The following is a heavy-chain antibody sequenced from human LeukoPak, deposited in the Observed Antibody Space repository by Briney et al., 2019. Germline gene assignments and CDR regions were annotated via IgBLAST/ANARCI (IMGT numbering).Heavy chain of an antibody. CDR2: INPNSGGT. Sequence: ASVKVSRKASGYTFTGYYMHWVRQAPGQGLEWMGWINPNSGGTNYAQKFQGRVTMTRDTSISTAYMELSRLRSDDTAVYYCARDFLYCSSTSCLRGYSYGYWFDYWGQGTLVTVSS. J-gene: IGHJ4*02. V-gene: IGHV1-2*02. D-gene: IGHD2-2*01. CDR3: ARDFLYCSSTSCLRGYSYGYWFDY. CDR1: GYTFTGYY.